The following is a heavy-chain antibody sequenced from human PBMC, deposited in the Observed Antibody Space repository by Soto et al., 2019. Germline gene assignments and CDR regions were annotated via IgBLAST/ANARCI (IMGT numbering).Heavy chain of an antibody. CDR3: ARDSRYCSGGSCYFLPGIDY. V-gene: IGHV1-69*12. CDR2: SIPIFGTA. J-gene: IGHJ4*02. D-gene: IGHD2-15*01. Sequence: QVQLVQSGAEVKKPGSSVKVSCKASGGTFSSYAISWVRQAPGQGLEWMGGSIPIFGTANYAQKFQGRVTITADESTSTAYMELSSLRSEDPAVYYCARDSRYCSGGSCYFLPGIDYWGQGTLVTVSS. CDR1: GGTFSSYA.